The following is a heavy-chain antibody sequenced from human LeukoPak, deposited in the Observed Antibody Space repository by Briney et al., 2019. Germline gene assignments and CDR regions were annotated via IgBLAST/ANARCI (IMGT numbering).Heavy chain of an antibody. CDR1: GFTFSNYG. CDR3: AKGGSSSWDHFDY. Sequence: GGSLRLSCAASGFTFSNYGMSWVRQAPGKGLEWVAFIRYDGIHKYADSVKGRFTISRDNSKNTLYLQMNSLRTEDTAVYYCAKGGSSSWDHFDYWGQGTLVTVSS. D-gene: IGHD6-13*01. V-gene: IGHV3-30*02. J-gene: IGHJ4*02. CDR2: IRYDGIHK.